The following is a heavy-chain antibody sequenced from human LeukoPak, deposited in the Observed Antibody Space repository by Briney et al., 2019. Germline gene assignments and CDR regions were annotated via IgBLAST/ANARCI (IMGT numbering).Heavy chain of an antibody. Sequence: SETLSLTCTVSGGSISSSSYYWGWIRQPPGKGLEWIGSIYYSGSTYYNPSLKSRVTISVDTSKNQFSLKLSSVTAADTAVYYCARDQAPITMSTNFDYWGQGTLVTVSS. CDR1: GGSISSSSYY. J-gene: IGHJ4*02. CDR2: IYYSGST. D-gene: IGHD3-10*02. CDR3: ARDQAPITMSTNFDY. V-gene: IGHV4-39*07.